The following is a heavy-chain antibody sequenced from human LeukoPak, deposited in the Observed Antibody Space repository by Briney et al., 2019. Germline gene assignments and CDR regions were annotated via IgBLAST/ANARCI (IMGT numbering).Heavy chain of an antibody. CDR3: AKGFDVVVTAIPLDY. CDR1: GFNFGNYG. V-gene: IGHV3-23*01. D-gene: IGHD2-21*02. Sequence: GGSLRLSCAASGFNFGNYGMNWVRQAPGKGLEWVSAISGSGGSTYYADSVKGRFTISRDNSKNTLYLQMNSLRAEDTAVYYCAKGFDVVVTAIPLDYWGQGTLVTVSS. CDR2: ISGSGGST. J-gene: IGHJ4*02.